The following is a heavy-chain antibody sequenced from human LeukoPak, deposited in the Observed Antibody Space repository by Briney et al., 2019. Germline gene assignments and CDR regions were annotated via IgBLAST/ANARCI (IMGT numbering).Heavy chain of an antibody. D-gene: IGHD2-2*01. J-gene: IGHJ4*02. CDR2: ISGSGGST. CDR3: ARDVWGCSSTSCSDY. V-gene: IGHV3-23*01. Sequence: TGGSLRLSCAASGFTFSSYAMSWVRQAPGKGLEWVSAISGSGGSTYYADSVKGRFTISRDNSKNTLYLQMNSLRAEDTAVYYCARDVWGCSSTSCSDYWGQGTLVTVSS. CDR1: GFTFSSYA.